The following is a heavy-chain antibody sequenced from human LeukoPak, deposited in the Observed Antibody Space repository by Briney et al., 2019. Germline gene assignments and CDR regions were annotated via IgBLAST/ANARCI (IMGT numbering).Heavy chain of an antibody. J-gene: IGHJ4*02. CDR1: GFTFSSYA. CDR2: ISYDGSNK. Sequence: GGSLRLSCAASGFTFSSYAMHWVRQAPGKGLEWVAVISYDGSNKYYADSVKGRFTISRDNSKNTLYLQMNSLRAEDTAVYYCARDRPDYSGYDQGGDYWGQETLVTVSS. CDR3: ARDRPDYSGYDQGGDY. D-gene: IGHD5-12*01. V-gene: IGHV3-30-3*01.